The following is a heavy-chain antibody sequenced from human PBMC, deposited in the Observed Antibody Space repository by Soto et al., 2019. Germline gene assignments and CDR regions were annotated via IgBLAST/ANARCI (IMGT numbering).Heavy chain of an antibody. D-gene: IGHD1-26*01. CDR2: IYYSGSTYYN. V-gene: IGHV4-31*11. Sequence: NPSETLSLTCAVSGGSISSGGYYWSWIRQHPGKGLEWIGYIYYSGSTYYNYYNPSLKSRVTISVDTSKNQFPLKLSSVTAADTAVYYCARTPLLWGQGTLVTVSS. J-gene: IGHJ4*02. CDR1: GGSISSGGYY. CDR3: ARTPLL.